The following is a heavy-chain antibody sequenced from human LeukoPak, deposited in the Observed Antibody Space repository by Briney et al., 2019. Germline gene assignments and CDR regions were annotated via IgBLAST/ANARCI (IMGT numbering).Heavy chain of an antibody. CDR2: ISYDGSNK. V-gene: IGHV3-30*04. CDR1: GFTFSSYA. J-gene: IGHJ4*02. D-gene: IGHD3-3*01. Sequence: GRSLRLSCAASGFTFSSYAMHWVRQAPGKGLEWVAVISYDGSNKYYADSVKGRFTISRDNSKSTLYLQMSSLRAEDTAVYYCARGYDFWSGYLDYWGQGTLVTVSS. CDR3: ARGYDFWSGYLDY.